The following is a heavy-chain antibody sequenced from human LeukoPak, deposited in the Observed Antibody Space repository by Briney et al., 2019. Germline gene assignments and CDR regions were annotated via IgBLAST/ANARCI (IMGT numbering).Heavy chain of an antibody. J-gene: IGHJ4*02. CDR2: IRSDGSIK. D-gene: IGHD1-26*01. V-gene: IGHV3-30*02. CDR3: ARDRSNIVGATTGGY. Sequence: GGSLRLSCAASGFTFISYGMHWVRQAPGKGREWVAFIRSDGSIKYYTESVKGRFTISRDNSKNTLYLQMNSLRAEDTAVYYCARDRSNIVGATTGGYWGQGTRVAVSS. CDR1: GFTFISYG.